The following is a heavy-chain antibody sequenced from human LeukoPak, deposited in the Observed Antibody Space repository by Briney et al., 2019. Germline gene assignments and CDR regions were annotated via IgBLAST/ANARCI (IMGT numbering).Heavy chain of an antibody. CDR2: IYYGGST. Sequence: RPSETLSLTCTVSGGSISSGGYYWSWIRQHPGKGLEWIGYIYYGGSTYYNPSLKSRITISVDTSKDQFSLKLSSVTAADPAVYYCARPRPPLVAPPDYWGQETLVIVSS. V-gene: IGHV4-31*03. CDR1: GGSISSGGYY. CDR3: ARPRPPLVAPPDY. J-gene: IGHJ4*02. D-gene: IGHD3-9*01.